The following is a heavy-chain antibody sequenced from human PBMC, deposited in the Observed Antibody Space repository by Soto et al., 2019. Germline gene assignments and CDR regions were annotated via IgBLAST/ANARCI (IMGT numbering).Heavy chain of an antibody. D-gene: IGHD3-10*01. CDR1: GGSISSGGYY. Sequence: PSETLSLTCTVSGGSISSGGYYWSWIRQHPGKGLEWIGYIYYSGSTYYNPSLKSRVTISVDTSKNQFSLKLSSVTAADTAVYYCARVTPFYGSGSYYTFDYWGQGTQVTVSS. V-gene: IGHV4-31*03. CDR3: ARVTPFYGSGSYYTFDY. J-gene: IGHJ4*02. CDR2: IYYSGST.